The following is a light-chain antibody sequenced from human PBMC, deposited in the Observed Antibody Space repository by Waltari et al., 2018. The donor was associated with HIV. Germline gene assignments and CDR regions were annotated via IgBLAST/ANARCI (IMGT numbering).Light chain of an antibody. V-gene: IGLV1-47*01. CDR3: AAWDNSLSAPV. Sequence: QSVLTQPPSASGPPGQRGTIPSSGRSSNPGRNHVILYQQPPGTDPKLLISRNKPRPPGVPDRLSCSKSCTSASPAISGLRSEDEADYYCAAWDNSLSAPVFGGGTKLTVL. CDR1: SSNPGRNH. CDR2: RNK. J-gene: IGLJ3*02.